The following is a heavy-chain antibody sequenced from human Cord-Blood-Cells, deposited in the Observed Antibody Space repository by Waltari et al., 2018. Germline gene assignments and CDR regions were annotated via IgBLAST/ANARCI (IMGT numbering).Heavy chain of an antibody. CDR2: VNPNSGGT. CDR1: GYTFTGYY. J-gene: IGHJ4*02. D-gene: IGHD7-27*01. V-gene: IGHV1-2*02. CDR3: ARGLTGSYYFDY. Sequence: QVQLVQSGAEVKKPGASVKVSCKASGYTFTGYYMHWVRQAPGQGLEWMGWVNPNSGGTKYAQKFQGRVTMTRDTSISTAYMELSRLRSDDTAVYYCARGLTGSYYFDYWGQGTLVTVSS.